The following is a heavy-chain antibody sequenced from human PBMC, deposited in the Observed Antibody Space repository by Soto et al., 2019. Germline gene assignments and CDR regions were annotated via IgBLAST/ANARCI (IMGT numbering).Heavy chain of an antibody. CDR1: GGSSSSSTYS. D-gene: IGHD3-16*01. V-gene: IGHV4-39*01. CDR3: ARQGSNSSRRLSWFDP. Sequence: PSETLSLTCTASGGSSSSSTYSWGWIRQPPGKGLEWIGSMHYSGATYYNPSLKSRVSISVDTSKSQFSLKLTFVTAADTAVYFCARQGSNSSRRLSWFDPWGPAPLVTLSS. CDR2: MHYSGAT. J-gene: IGHJ5*02.